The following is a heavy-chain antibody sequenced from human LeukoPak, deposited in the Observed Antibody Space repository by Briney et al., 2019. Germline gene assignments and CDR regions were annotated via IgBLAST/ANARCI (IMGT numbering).Heavy chain of an antibody. CDR3: ARGLRAIFGVVILYNWFDP. J-gene: IGHJ5*02. Sequence: ASVKVSCKASGYTFTSYYMHWVRQATGQGLEWMGWMNPNSGNTGYAQKFQGRVTMTRNTSISTAYMELSSLRSEDTAVYYCARGLRAIFGVVILYNWFDPWGQGTLVTVSS. CDR2: MNPNSGNT. CDR1: GYTFTSYY. D-gene: IGHD3-3*01. V-gene: IGHV1-8*02.